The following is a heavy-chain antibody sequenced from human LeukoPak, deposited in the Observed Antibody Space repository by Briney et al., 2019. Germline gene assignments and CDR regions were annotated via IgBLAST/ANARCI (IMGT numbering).Heavy chain of an antibody. CDR2: ISHSGST. Sequence: SETLSLTCAVYGGSFSGYYWSWIRQPPGKGLEWIGEISHSGSTNYNPSLKSRVTISVDTSKNQFSLKLSSVTAADTAVYYCARGLWGYCSSTSCPRYFDYWGQGTLVTVSS. CDR3: ARGLWGYCSSTSCPRYFDY. D-gene: IGHD2-2*01. V-gene: IGHV4-34*01. CDR1: GGSFSGYY. J-gene: IGHJ4*02.